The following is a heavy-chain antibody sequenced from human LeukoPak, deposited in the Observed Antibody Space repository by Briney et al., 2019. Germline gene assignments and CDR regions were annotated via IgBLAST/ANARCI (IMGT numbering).Heavy chain of an antibody. CDR1: GGSFSGYY. J-gene: IGHJ6*03. Sequence: SETLSLTCAVYGGSFSGYYWSWIRQPPGKGLEWIGEINHSGSTNYNPSLKSRVTIPVDTSKNQFSLKLSSVTAADTAVYYCAETTVTNYYYYMDVWGKGTTVTVSS. CDR3: AETTVTNYYYYMDV. CDR2: INHSGST. D-gene: IGHD4-11*01. V-gene: IGHV4-34*01.